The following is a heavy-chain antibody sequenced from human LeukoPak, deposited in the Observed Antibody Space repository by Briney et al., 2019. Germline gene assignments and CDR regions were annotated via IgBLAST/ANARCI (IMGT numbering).Heavy chain of an antibody. J-gene: IGHJ4*02. D-gene: IGHD2-2*01. CDR2: INPNSGGT. CDR3: AKGYCSSTSCYGDY. V-gene: IGHV1-2*02. CDR1: GYTFTGYY. Sequence: GASVKVSCKASGYTFTGYYMHWVRQAPGQGLEWMGWINPNSGGTNYAQKFQGRVTMTRDTSISTAYMELSRLRSDDTAVYYCAKGYCSSTSCYGDYWGQGTLVTVSS.